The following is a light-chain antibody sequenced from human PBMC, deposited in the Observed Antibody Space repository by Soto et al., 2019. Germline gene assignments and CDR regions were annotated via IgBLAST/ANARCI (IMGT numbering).Light chain of an antibody. CDR1: NSNIGRYS. J-gene: IGLJ3*02. V-gene: IGLV1-44*01. CDR2: SDD. Sequence: QSVLTQPPSLSGTPGQRVTISCSGSNSNIGRYSVNWYQHFPGTAPKILIYSDDERPSGVPDRFSGSKSVTSASLAISGLQSEDEAEYYCAAWDDNLNGPLFGGGTKVTVL. CDR3: AAWDDNLNGPL.